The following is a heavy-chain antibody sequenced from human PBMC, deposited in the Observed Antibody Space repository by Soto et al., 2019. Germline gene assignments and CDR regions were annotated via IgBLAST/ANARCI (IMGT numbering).Heavy chain of an antibody. CDR1: GFTFSSYG. D-gene: IGHD3-10*01. CDR3: AMGRWFGEFNFDY. CDR2: IWYDGSNK. V-gene: IGHV3-33*01. J-gene: IGHJ4*02. Sequence: QVQLVESGGGVVQPGRSLRLSCAASGFTFSSYGMHWVRQAPGKGLEWVAVIWYDGSNKYYADSVKGRFTISRDNSKNTLYLQMNSLGAEDTAVYYCAMGRWFGEFNFDYWGQGTLVTVSS.